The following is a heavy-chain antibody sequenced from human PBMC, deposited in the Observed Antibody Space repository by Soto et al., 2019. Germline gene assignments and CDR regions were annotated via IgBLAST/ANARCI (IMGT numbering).Heavy chain of an antibody. V-gene: IGHV1-46*01. Sequence: QVQLVQSGAEVKRPGASVKVSCKASGYTFTPYYMHWVRQAPGQGLEWLGIINPNGGSPTYAQKFQRRVNMTRDTSTSTVYLELSSLRSEDTAVYYCARAGDCSGGTCFPGNCDYWGQGTLVTVSA. CDR1: GYTFTPYY. D-gene: IGHD2-15*01. J-gene: IGHJ4*01. CDR3: ARAGDCSGGTCFPGNCDY. CDR2: INPNGGSP.